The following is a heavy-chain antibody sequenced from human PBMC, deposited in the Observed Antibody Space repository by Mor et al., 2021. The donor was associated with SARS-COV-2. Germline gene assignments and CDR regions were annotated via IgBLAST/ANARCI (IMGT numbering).Heavy chain of an antibody. D-gene: IGHD3-10*01. Sequence: RVTISVDTSKNQFSLKLSSVTAADTAVYYCARDFREWPVYGNYYYYMDVWGKGTTVTVSS. CDR3: ARDFREWPVYGNYYYYMDV. V-gene: IGHV4-39*07. J-gene: IGHJ6*03.